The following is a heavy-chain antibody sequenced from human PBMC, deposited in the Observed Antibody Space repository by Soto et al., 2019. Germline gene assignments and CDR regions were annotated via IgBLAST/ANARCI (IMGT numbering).Heavy chain of an antibody. J-gene: IGHJ6*02. CDR1: GGSISSSSY. V-gene: IGHV4-39*01. Sequence: SETLSLTCTVSGGSISSSSYWGWIRQPPGKGLEWIGSIYSIGSTYYNPSLKSRVTISVDTSKNQFSLKLGSVTAADTAVYYCRRSSRYSTDVWGQGTTVTAP. D-gene: IGHD6-13*01. CDR2: IYSIGST. CDR3: RRSSRYSTDV.